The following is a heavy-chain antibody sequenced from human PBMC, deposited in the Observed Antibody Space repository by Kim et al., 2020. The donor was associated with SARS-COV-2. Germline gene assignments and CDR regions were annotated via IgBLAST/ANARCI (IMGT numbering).Heavy chain of an antibody. J-gene: IGHJ4*02. CDR1: GFTFSSYA. Sequence: GGSLRLSCAASGFTFSSYAMSWVRQAPGKGLEWVSAISGSGGSTYYADSVKGRFTISRDNSKNTLYLQMNSLRAEDTAVFYCVTTTATTYYYDRKRGVPIDYWGQGTLVTVSS. CDR3: VTTTATTYYYDRKRGVPIDY. D-gene: IGHD3-22*01. CDR2: ISGSGGST. V-gene: IGHV3-23*01.